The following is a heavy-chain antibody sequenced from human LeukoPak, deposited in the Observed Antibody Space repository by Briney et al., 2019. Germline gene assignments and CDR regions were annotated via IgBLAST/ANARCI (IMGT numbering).Heavy chain of an antibody. CDR3: ARKPYSSSQKGDWYFDL. V-gene: IGHV1-46*01. CDR2: INPSGGST. J-gene: IGHJ2*01. Sequence: ASVKVSCKASGYTFTSYYMHWVQQAPGQGLEWMGIINPSGGSTSYAQKFQGRVTMTRDTSTSTVYMELSSLRSEDTAVYYCARKPYSSSQKGDWYFDLWGRGTLVTVSS. D-gene: IGHD6-6*01. CDR1: GYTFTSYY.